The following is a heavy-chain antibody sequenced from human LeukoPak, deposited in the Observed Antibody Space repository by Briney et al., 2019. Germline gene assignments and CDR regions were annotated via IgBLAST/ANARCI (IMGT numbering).Heavy chain of an antibody. V-gene: IGHV3-23*01. CDR3: AKDDTWIQLWYDY. CDR2: ISGSGGNK. J-gene: IGHJ4*02. Sequence: PGGSLRLSCAASGFTFSSYVMTWVRQAPGKGLEWVSAISGSGGNKYYADSVKGRFTISRDNSENTLYLQMNSLRAEDTAVYYCAKDDTWIQLWYDYWGQGTLVTVSS. CDR1: GFTFSSYV. D-gene: IGHD5-18*01.